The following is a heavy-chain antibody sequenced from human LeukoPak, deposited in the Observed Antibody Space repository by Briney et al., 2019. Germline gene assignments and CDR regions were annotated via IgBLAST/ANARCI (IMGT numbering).Heavy chain of an antibody. CDR1: GFTFSSYS. J-gene: IGHJ4*02. Sequence: AGGSLRLSCAASGFTFSSYSMNWVRQAPGKGLEWVSSISSSSSYIYYADSVKGRFTISRDNAKNSLYLQMNSLRAEDTAVYYCARDPSSRSVAGFDYWGQGTLVTVSS. CDR2: ISSSSSYI. CDR3: ARDPSSRSVAGFDY. D-gene: IGHD6-19*01. V-gene: IGHV3-21*01.